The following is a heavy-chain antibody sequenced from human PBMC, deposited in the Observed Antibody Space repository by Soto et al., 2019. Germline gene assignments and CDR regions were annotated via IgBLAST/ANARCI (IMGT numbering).Heavy chain of an antibody. V-gene: IGHV1-69*01. D-gene: IGHD2-21*02. CDR1: GGTFSSYA. CDR3: ARVHGGNSVGLLGWFDP. Sequence: QVQLVQSGAEVKKPGSSVKVSCKASGGTFSSYAISWVRQAPGQGLERMGGIIPIFGTANYAQKFQGRVTITADESTSTAYMELSSLRSEDTAVYYCARVHGGNSVGLLGWFDPWGQGTLVTVSS. J-gene: IGHJ5*02. CDR2: IIPIFGTA.